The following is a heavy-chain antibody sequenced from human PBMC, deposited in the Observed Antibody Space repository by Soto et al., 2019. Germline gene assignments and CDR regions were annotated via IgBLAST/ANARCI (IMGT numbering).Heavy chain of an antibody. CDR3: ARDNPSSSSAFDY. V-gene: IGHV3-21*01. Sequence: VQLVESGGGLVKPGGSLRLSCAASGFTFSSYSMNWVRQAPGKGLEWVSSISSSSSYIYYADSVKGRFTISRDNAKNSLYQQMNSLRAEDTAVYYCARDNPSSSSAFDYWGQGTLVTVSS. D-gene: IGHD6-6*01. J-gene: IGHJ4*02. CDR1: GFTFSSYS. CDR2: ISSSSSYI.